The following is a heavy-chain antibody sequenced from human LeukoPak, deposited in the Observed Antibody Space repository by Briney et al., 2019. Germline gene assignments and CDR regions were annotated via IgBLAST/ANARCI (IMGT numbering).Heavy chain of an antibody. D-gene: IGHD6-19*01. CDR1: GFTFSSYW. Sequence: GGSLRLSCAASGFTFSSYWMSWVRQASGKGLEWVANIKQDGSEKYYVDSVKGRFTISRDNAKNSLYLQMNSLRAEDTAVYYCARESSGSGWYHDAFDIWGQGTMVTVSS. V-gene: IGHV3-7*01. CDR2: IKQDGSEK. J-gene: IGHJ3*02. CDR3: ARESSGSGWYHDAFDI.